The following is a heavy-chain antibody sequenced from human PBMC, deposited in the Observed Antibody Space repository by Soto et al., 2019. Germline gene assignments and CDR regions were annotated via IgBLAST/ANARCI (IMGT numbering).Heavy chain of an antibody. CDR2: IIPVFGTP. Sequence: QVQLVQSGAEVKKPGSSVKVSCTASGGSLSNFGISWVRQAPGQGLEWRGAIIPVFGTPNYAQKFQDRVTINAHESTTTVYMEVRSLTSEDTAVYYWARGDATKIVVTTYYAMDVWGQGTTVTVSS. CDR1: GGSLSNFG. CDR3: ARGDATKIVVTTYYAMDV. D-gene: IGHD3-22*01. J-gene: IGHJ6*02. V-gene: IGHV1-69*12.